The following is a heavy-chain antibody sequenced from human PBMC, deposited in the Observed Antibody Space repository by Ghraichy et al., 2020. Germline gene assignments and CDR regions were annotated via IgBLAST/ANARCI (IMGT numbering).Heavy chain of an antibody. CDR2: INHSGST. CDR1: SGSFSGYY. CDR3: ARGRRGNGSGRFNYYYMYG. J-gene: IGHJ6*03. Sequence: SETLSLTCAVYSGSFSGYYWNLILQPPGKGLEWIGEINHSGSTNYNPSLKSRVTISVDTSKNQFSLKLSAVTAADTAVYYCARGRRGNGSGRFNYYYMYGWDKVTTVTV. D-gene: IGHD3-10*01. V-gene: IGHV4-34*01.